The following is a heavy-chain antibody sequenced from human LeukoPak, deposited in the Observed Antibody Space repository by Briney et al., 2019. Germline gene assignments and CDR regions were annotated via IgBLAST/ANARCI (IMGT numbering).Heavy chain of an antibody. V-gene: IGHV3-74*01. J-gene: IGHJ3*02. D-gene: IGHD6-19*01. CDR3: ARSSGRSPFDM. CDR1: GFTFSSDW. CDR2: VNSDGGST. Sequence: GGSLRLSCAASGFTFSSDWMHWVRQGPGEGLVWVSRVNSDGGSTNYADSVKGRFTISRDNAKNTLYLQMNSLRADDTAVYYCARSSGRSPFDMWGQGTMVTVS.